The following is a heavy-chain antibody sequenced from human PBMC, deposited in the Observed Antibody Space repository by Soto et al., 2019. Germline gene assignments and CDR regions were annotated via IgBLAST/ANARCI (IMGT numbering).Heavy chain of an antibody. CDR2: ISGSGGST. CDR3: AKVWELLEEAYYYYYYGMDV. Sequence: GGSLRLSCAASGFTFSSYAMSWVRQAPGKGLEWVSAISGSGGSTYYADSVKGRFTISRDNSKNTLYLQMNSLRAEDTAVYYCAKVWELLEEAYYYYYYGMDVWGQGTTVTVSS. V-gene: IGHV3-23*01. J-gene: IGHJ6*02. CDR1: GFTFSSYA. D-gene: IGHD1-26*01.